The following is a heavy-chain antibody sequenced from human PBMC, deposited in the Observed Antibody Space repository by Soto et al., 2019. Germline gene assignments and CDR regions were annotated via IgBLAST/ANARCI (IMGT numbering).Heavy chain of an antibody. CDR1: GFIFSNAW. CDR3: IVDPDWFEP. J-gene: IGHJ5*02. D-gene: IGHD2-15*01. Sequence: EVQLVESGGGLVKPGGSLRLACTTSGFIFSNAWMSWVRQAPGKGLEWVGRIKSKPDGATTDYAAPVNGRFTISRDDSKNTVFLQMNSLKTEDTAVYYCIVDPDWFEPWGQGTLVTVSS. V-gene: IGHV3-15*01. CDR2: IKSKPDGATT.